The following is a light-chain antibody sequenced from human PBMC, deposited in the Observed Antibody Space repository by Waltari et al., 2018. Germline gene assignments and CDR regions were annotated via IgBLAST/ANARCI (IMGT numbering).Light chain of an antibody. V-gene: IGKV3-11*01. CDR3: QQRSNLWT. Sequence: ETVLTQSPATLSLSPGDRATLSCRASQSISSHLAWYQQKPGQPPRLLLYDESKRATGIPARFSCNGSGTDFTLTISSLEPEDFAVYYCQQRSNLWTFGQGTKVEIK. CDR2: DES. CDR1: QSISSH. J-gene: IGKJ1*01.